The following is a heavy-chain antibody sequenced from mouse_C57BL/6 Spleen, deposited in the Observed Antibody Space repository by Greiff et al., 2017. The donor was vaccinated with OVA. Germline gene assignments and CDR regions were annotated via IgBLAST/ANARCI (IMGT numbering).Heavy chain of an antibody. CDR1: GYTFTSYW. D-gene: IGHD1-1*02. J-gene: IGHJ2*01. CDR2: IDPSASYT. CDR3: ARKGGSGSFDY. Sequence: VQLQQPGAELVKPGASVKLSCKASGYTFTSYWMQWVKQRPGQGLEWIGEIDPSASYTTYNQKFKGKAPLTVDTSSSPAYMQLSSLTSEDSAVYYCARKGGSGSFDYWGQGTTLTVSS. V-gene: IGHV1-50*01.